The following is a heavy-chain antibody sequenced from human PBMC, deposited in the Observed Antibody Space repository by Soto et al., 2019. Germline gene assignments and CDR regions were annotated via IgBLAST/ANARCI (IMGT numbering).Heavy chain of an antibody. Sequence: QVQLQESGPGLVKPSQTLSLTCTVSGGSISSGGYYWSWIRQHPGKGLEWIGYIYYSGSTYYNPSLKSRVTISVDTSKNQFPLKLSSVTAADTAVYYCARRGYYDSSGYYYIAGHAFDIWGQGTMVTVSS. J-gene: IGHJ3*02. D-gene: IGHD3-22*01. V-gene: IGHV4-31*03. CDR1: GGSISSGGYY. CDR2: IYYSGST. CDR3: ARRGYYDSSGYYYIAGHAFDI.